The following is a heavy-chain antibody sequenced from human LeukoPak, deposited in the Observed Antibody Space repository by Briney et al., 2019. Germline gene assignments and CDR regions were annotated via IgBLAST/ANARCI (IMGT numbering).Heavy chain of an antibody. CDR1: GFTFSSYS. V-gene: IGHV3-21*01. D-gene: IGHD3-9*01. CDR3: TRDLTDYDVSTGLHHYYMDV. CDR2: ISSSSSYI. Sequence: GGSLRLSCAASGFTFSSYSMNWVRQAPGKGLEWVSSISSSSSYIYYADSVKGRFTISRDNAKNTLYLQMNTLRVEDTAVYYCTRDLTDYDVSTGLHHYYMDVWGQGTTVTVSS. J-gene: IGHJ6*02.